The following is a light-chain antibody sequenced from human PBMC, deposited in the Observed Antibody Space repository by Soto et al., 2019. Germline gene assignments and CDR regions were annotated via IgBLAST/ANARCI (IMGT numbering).Light chain of an antibody. CDR2: DES. Sequence: EIVLTQPPATLSLSPGERATLSCRASQTITTELARYQQKPGQPPRLLLCDESNRATGIPARFSGSGSGTDFTLTISSIEPDDFVVYYCQQRHSWPRTFGQGTKVDIK. CDR3: QQRHSWPRT. CDR1: QTITTE. J-gene: IGKJ1*01. V-gene: IGKV3-11*01.